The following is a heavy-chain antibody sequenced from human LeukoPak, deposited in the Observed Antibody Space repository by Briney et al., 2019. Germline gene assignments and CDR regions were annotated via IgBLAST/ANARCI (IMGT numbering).Heavy chain of an antibody. J-gene: IGHJ4*02. CDR2: INPSGGST. CDR3: ARGESNYDILTGYQDY. Sequence: ASVKVSCKASGYTFTSYYMHWVRQAPGQGLEWMGIINPSGGSTSYAQKFQGRVTMTRDTSTGTVYMELSSLRSEDTAVYYCARGESNYDILTGYQDYWGQGTLVTVSS. D-gene: IGHD3-9*01. CDR1: GYTFTSYY. V-gene: IGHV1-46*03.